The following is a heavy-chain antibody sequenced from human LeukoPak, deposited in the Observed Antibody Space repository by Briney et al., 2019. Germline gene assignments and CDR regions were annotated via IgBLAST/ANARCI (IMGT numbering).Heavy chain of an antibody. J-gene: IGHJ6*02. D-gene: IGHD3-22*01. CDR2: IYDSGST. Sequence: SETLSLICTVSGGSISSYYWSWIRQPPGKGLEWIGYIYDSGSTNYNPSLKSRVTISVDTSKNQFSLKLSSVTAADTAVYYCARVKGYYDSSSYRYHFYGMDVWGQGTTVTVSS. CDR3: ARVKGYYDSSSYRYHFYGMDV. V-gene: IGHV4-59*01. CDR1: GGSISSYY.